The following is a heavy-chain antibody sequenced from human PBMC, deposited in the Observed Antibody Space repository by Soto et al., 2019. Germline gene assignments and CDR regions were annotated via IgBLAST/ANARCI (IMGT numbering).Heavy chain of an antibody. CDR2: ITSDIRTI. V-gene: IGHV3-48*02. D-gene: IGHD6-19*01. Sequence: EVQLVESGGGLVQPGGSLRLSCAASGFRFSIYSMNWVGQAPGKGLEWSAYITSDIRTIKYADSVKGRFTISRDNDKNLVYLQMNSLRDEDTAVYYCARSVEGHFDYWGQGTVVTVST. CDR1: GFRFSIYS. CDR3: ARSVEGHFDY. J-gene: IGHJ4*02.